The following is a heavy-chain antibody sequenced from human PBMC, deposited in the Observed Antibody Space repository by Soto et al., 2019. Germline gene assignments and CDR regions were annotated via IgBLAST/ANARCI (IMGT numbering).Heavy chain of an antibody. CDR1: GFTFSSYA. J-gene: IGHJ5*02. Sequence: PGGSLRLSCAASGFTFSSYAMSWVRQAPGKGLEWVSAISGSGGSTYYADSVKGRFTISRDNSKNTLYLQMNSLRAEDTAVYYCAKDRVRGVIHNWFDPWGQGTLVTVSS. V-gene: IGHV3-23*01. CDR3: AKDRVRGVIHNWFDP. D-gene: IGHD3-10*01. CDR2: ISGSGGST.